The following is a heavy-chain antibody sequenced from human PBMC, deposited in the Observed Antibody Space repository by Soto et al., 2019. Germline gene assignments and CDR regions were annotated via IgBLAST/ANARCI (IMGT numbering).Heavy chain of an antibody. CDR3: VRCRPFIVGGFDL. CDR1: DYSITNDYF. Sequence: PSETLSLTCIVSDYSITNDYFWNWIRQPPGKGLEWIGSINHRAEAYYNPSLKSRVTVSVDTYKSKVSLNLNSVTAADTAVYYCVRCRPFIVGGFDLWGQGTLVTVSS. D-gene: IGHD1-26*01. J-gene: IGHJ4*02. V-gene: IGHV4-38-2*02. CDR2: INHRAEA.